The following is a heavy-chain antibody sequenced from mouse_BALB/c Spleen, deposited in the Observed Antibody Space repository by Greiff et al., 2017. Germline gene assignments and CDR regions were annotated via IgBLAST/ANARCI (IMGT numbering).Heavy chain of an antibody. V-gene: IGHV14-1*02. CDR3: ARSGYYYGSSYYFDY. Sequence: EVKLQESGAELVRPGALVKLSCKASGFNIKDYYMHWVKQRPEQGLEWIGWIDPENGNTIYDPKFQGKASITADTSSNTAYLQLSSLTSEDTAVYYCARSGYYYGSSYYFDYWGQGTTLTVSS. CDR2: IDPENGNT. J-gene: IGHJ2*01. D-gene: IGHD1-1*01. CDR1: GFNIKDYY.